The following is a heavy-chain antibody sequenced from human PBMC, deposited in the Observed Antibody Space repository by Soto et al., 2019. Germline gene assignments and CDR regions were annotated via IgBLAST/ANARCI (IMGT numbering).Heavy chain of an antibody. J-gene: IGHJ5*02. V-gene: IGHV1-3*01. CDR3: ARGEGYCSGGTCYRWFDP. CDR2: INAGNGNT. CDR1: GYTFTKYA. D-gene: IGHD2-15*01. Sequence: ASVKVSCKASGYTFTKYALHWVRQAPGQRLEWMGWINAGNGNTKYSQRFQGRVTITRDTSASTSYMQLSSLRSEDTAVYYCARGEGYCSGGTCYRWFDPWGQGTLVTVSS.